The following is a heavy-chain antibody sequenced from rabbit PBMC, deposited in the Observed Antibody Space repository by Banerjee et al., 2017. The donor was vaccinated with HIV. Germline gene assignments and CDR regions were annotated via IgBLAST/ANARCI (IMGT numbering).Heavy chain of an antibody. CDR1: GFDFSSYG. CDR2: INAITGKA. D-gene: IGHD8-1*01. J-gene: IGHJ6*01. Sequence: QSLEESGGDLVKPGASLTLTCTASGFDFSSYGVSWVRQAPGKGLEWIACINAITGKAVYASWAKGRFTFSKTSSTTVTLQMTSLTAADTATYFCARDPGSSFSSYGMDLWGPGTLVTFS. V-gene: IGHV1S40*01. CDR3: ARDPGSSFSSYGMDL.